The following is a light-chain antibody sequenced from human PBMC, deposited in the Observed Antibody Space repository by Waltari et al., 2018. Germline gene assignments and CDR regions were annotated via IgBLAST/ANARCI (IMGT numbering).Light chain of an antibody. V-gene: IGKV3-20*01. CDR1: QSASRA. CDR3: QHYVSLPVT. CDR2: GAS. J-gene: IGKJ1*01. Sequence: CRASQSASRALAWYQQNPGQAPRRLIYGASNRATGIPDRFSGSGSGTDFSLIISRLEPEDFAVYYCQHYVSLPVTFGQGTKVEIK.